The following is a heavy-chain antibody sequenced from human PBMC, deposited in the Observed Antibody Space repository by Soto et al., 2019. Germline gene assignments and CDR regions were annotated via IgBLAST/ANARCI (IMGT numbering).Heavy chain of an antibody. CDR1: GGTFSSYA. V-gene: IGHV1-18*01. Sequence: ASVKVSCKASGGTFSSYAISWVRQAPGQGLEWMGWISAYNGNTNYAQKLQGRVTMTTDTSTSTAYMELRSLRSDDTAVYYCARDRLSYSYGYSPFDYWGQGTLVTVSS. CDR2: ISAYNGNT. CDR3: ARDRLSYSYGYSPFDY. D-gene: IGHD5-18*01. J-gene: IGHJ4*02.